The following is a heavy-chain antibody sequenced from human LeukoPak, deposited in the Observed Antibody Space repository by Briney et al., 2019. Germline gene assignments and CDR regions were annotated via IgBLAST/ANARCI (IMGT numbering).Heavy chain of an antibody. CDR2: ISTSSSYI. Sequence: PGGSLRLSCAVSGFTFSSYSMNWVRQAPGKGLEWVSSISTSSSYIYYADSVKGRFIISRDNAKNSLYLQMNSLRAEDTAVYYCARDSGSIDAFDIWGQGTMVTVSS. D-gene: IGHD1-26*01. J-gene: IGHJ3*02. V-gene: IGHV3-21*06. CDR1: GFTFSSYS. CDR3: ARDSGSIDAFDI.